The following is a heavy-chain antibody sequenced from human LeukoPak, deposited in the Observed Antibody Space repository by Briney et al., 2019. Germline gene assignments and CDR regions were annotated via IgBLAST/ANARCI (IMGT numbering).Heavy chain of an antibody. CDR3: ASVPVVVVAATDY. J-gene: IGHJ4*02. Sequence: SETLSLTCTVSGGSISSGGYYWSWIRQHPGKGLEWIGYIYYSGSTYYNPSLKSRVTISVDTSKNQFSLKLSSVTAADTAVYYCASVPVVVVAATDYWGQGTLVTVSS. V-gene: IGHV4-31*03. CDR1: GGSISSGGYY. CDR2: IYYSGST. D-gene: IGHD2-15*01.